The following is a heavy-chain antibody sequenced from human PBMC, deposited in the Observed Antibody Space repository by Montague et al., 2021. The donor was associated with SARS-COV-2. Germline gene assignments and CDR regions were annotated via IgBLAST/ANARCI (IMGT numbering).Heavy chain of an antibody. D-gene: IGHD3-9*01. J-gene: IGHJ4*02. CDR1: GFSLSTSGMR. Sequence: PALVKPTQTLTLTCTFSGFSLSTSGMRASWIRQPPGKALEWLARIDWDEDKFYNTSLKTRLTISKDTSKNQVVLTMTNMDPVDTATYYCARSYYDILTAYYTPFDYWGQGTLVTVSS. V-gene: IGHV2-70*04. CDR3: ARSYYDILTAYYTPFDY. CDR2: IDWDEDK.